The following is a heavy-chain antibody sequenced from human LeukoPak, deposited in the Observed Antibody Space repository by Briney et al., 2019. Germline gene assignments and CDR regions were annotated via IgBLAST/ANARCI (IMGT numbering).Heavy chain of an antibody. CDR3: ARGSGFTSSYEDY. CDR2: INPKGGGT. Sequence: GASVKVSCKASGYTFTDYYLHWVRQAPGQGLEWMGWINPKGGGTIYAQRFQGRVAMTRDTSISTAFMELRSLTSDDTAVYYCARGSGFTSSYEDYWGQGTLVTASS. D-gene: IGHD3-3*01. V-gene: IGHV1-2*02. CDR1: GYTFTDYY. J-gene: IGHJ4*02.